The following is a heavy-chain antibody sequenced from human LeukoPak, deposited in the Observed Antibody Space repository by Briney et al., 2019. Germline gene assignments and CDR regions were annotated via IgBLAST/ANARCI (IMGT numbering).Heavy chain of an antibody. CDR3: ARDRFGYGDAPDY. V-gene: IGHV3-30*04. D-gene: IGHD4-17*01. Sequence: GGSLRLSCAASGFTFSSYAMHWVRQAPGKGLEWVAVISYDGSNKYYADSVKGRFTISRDNSKNTLYLQMNSLRAEDTAVYYCARDRFGYGDAPDYWGQGTLVTVSS. CDR2: ISYDGSNK. CDR1: GFTFSSYA. J-gene: IGHJ4*02.